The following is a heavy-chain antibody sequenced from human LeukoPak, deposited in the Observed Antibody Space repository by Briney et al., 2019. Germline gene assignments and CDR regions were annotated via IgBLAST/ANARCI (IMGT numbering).Heavy chain of an antibody. CDR1: GGSIGSHY. Sequence: SETLSLTCTVSGGSIGSHYWSWIRQPPGKGLEWIGYIYYSESPNYNPSLKSRVSISIDTSKNQFSLKLSSVTAADTAVYYCARGWIQDNYFDYWGQGTLVTVSS. D-gene: IGHD5-18*01. V-gene: IGHV4-59*11. CDR3: ARGWIQDNYFDY. J-gene: IGHJ4*02. CDR2: IYYSESP.